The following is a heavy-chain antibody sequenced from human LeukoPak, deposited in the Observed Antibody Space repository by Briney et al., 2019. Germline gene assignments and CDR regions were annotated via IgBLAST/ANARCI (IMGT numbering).Heavy chain of an antibody. CDR1: VGSISSYY. J-gene: IGHJ4*02. CDR3: ARDQSGGYSYGLDY. Sequence: SETLSLTCTVSVGSISSYYWRCIRQPPGKGLEWIGYIYFSGSTNYNPSLKSRVTISVDTSKNQFSLQLSSVTAADTAVYYCARDQSGGYSYGLDYWGQGTLVTVSS. V-gene: IGHV4-59*01. CDR2: IYFSGST. D-gene: IGHD5-18*01.